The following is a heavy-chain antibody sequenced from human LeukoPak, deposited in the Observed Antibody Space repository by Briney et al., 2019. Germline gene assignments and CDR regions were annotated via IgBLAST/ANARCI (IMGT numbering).Heavy chain of an antibody. J-gene: IGHJ4*02. D-gene: IGHD6-19*01. Sequence: SETLSLTCTVSGGSISSGSYYWSWIRQPAGKGLEWIGRIYTSGSTNYNPSLKSRVTISVDTSKNQFSLKLSSVTAADTAVYYCARTRWIAVAGTDYFDYWGQGTLVTVSS. CDR1: GGSISSGSYY. CDR2: IYTSGST. V-gene: IGHV4-61*02. CDR3: ARTRWIAVAGTDYFDY.